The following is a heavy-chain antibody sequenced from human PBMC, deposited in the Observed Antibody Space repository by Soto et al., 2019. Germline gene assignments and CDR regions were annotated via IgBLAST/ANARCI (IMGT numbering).Heavy chain of an antibody. D-gene: IGHD6-13*01. J-gene: IGHJ5*02. CDR3: TTTSVLGSSWYNWFAP. V-gene: IGHV3-15*07. CDR2: IKSKTDGGTT. Sequence: SVSNAWMNWVRQAPGKGLEWVGRIKSKTDGGTTDYAAPVKGRFTISRDDSKNTLYLQMNSLKTEDTAVYYCTTTSVLGSSWYNWFAPWGQGTLVTVSS. CDR1: SVSNAW.